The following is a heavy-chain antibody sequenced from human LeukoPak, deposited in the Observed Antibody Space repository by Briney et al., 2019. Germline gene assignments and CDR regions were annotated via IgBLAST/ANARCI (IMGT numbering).Heavy chain of an antibody. CDR3: AKDAAAAGTYYMDV. Sequence: GGSLRLSCAASGFTFSSYGMHWVRQAPGKGLGWVAVVWYDGSNKYYADSVKGRFTISRDNSKNTLYLQMNSLRAGDTAVYYCAKDAAAAGTYYMDVWGKGTTVTVSS. CDR2: VWYDGSNK. D-gene: IGHD6-13*01. CDR1: GFTFSSYG. J-gene: IGHJ6*03. V-gene: IGHV3-33*06.